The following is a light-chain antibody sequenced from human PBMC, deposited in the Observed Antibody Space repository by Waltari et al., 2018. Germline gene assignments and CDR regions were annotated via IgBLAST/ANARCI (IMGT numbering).Light chain of an antibody. CDR3: QKYGTLPAT. J-gene: IGKJ1*01. CDR2: DAS. V-gene: IGKV3-20*01. Sequence: EIVLKQSPGTLSLSPGDSAPLSCRASQSVSRTLAWYQPKPGQAPRLLIYDASTRATGIPDRFSGSGSGTDFSLTISRLEPEDFAVYYCQKYGTLPATFGQGTKVEIK. CDR1: QSVSRT.